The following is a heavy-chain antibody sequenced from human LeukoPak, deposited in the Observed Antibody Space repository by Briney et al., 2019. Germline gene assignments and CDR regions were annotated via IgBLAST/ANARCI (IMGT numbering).Heavy chain of an antibody. CDR1: GGSINSTSYY. Sequence: PSETLSLTCTVSGGSINSTSYYWGWIRQPPGKGLEWIGYIYYSGSTNYNPSLKSRVTISVDTSKNQFSLKLSSVTAADTAVYYCARLSSGWYFPDDYWGQGTLVTVSS. CDR2: IYYSGST. V-gene: IGHV4-61*05. D-gene: IGHD6-19*01. J-gene: IGHJ4*02. CDR3: ARLSSGWYFPDDY.